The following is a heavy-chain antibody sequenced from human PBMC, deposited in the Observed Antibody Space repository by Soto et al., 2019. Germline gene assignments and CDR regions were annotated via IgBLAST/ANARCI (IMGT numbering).Heavy chain of an antibody. J-gene: IGHJ6*02. CDR2: INPGNGNT. CDR1: GYTFSLFA. D-gene: IGHD3-10*01. CDR3: ARAVARGVKTIYYFYGMDV. V-gene: IGHV1-3*01. Sequence: QVQLVQSGAEVEKPGVSVKVSCKASGYTFSLFALHWVRQAPGQRFEWMGWINPGNGNTKYSQTFEGRVTITRDTSASTAYMELSSLRSEDTAVYYCARAVARGVKTIYYFYGMDVWGQGTTVTVSS.